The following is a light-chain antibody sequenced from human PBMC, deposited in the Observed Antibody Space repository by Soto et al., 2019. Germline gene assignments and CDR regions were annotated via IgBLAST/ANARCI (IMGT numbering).Light chain of an antibody. CDR1: QTITGSY. CDR3: QQYGSSPRT. V-gene: IGKV3-20*01. CDR2: GAS. J-gene: IGKJ1*01. Sequence: EIVLTQSPGILSLSPGERATLSCRASQTITGSYLAWYQQKPGQAPRLLIYGASIRATGITDRFSGSGSGTDFTLTISNLEPEDFAVYYCQQYGSSPRTFDQGTKVEIK.